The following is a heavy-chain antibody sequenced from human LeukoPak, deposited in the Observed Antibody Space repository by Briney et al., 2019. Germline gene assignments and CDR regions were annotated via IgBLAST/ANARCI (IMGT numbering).Heavy chain of an antibody. CDR1: GFTFSSYE. CDR3: ARHSSGWYGGIDY. D-gene: IGHD6-19*01. CDR2: ISSSGSTI. J-gene: IGHJ4*02. Sequence: GGSLRLSCAAFGFTFSSYEMNWVRQAPGKGLEWVSYISSSGSTIYYADSVKGRFTISRDNARNSLYLQMNSLRAEDTAVYYCARHSSGWYGGIDYWGQGTLVTVSS. V-gene: IGHV3-48*03.